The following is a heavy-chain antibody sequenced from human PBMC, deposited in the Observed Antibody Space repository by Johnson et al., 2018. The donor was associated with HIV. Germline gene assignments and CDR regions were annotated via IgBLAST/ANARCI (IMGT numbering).Heavy chain of an antibody. CDR1: GFTFSDYY. Sequence: QVQLVESGGGLVNPGGSLRLSCAASGFTFSDYYMSWIRQAPGKGLEWVAFIRYDGSNKYYADSVKGRFTISRDNSKNTLYLQMNSLRAEDTAVYYCAKDQWELLADDEDAFDIWGQGTMVTVSS. J-gene: IGHJ3*02. CDR2: IRYDGSNK. CDR3: AKDQWELLADDEDAFDI. D-gene: IGHD1-26*01. V-gene: IGHV3-30*02.